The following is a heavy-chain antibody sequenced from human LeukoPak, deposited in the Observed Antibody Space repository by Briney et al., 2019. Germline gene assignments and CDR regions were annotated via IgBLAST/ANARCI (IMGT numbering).Heavy chain of an antibody. D-gene: IGHD3-22*01. J-gene: IGHJ4*02. V-gene: IGHV4-39*01. CDR3: ARQFGYYDSSGYYYFDY. CDR2: IYYSGST. Sequence: SETLSLTCTVSGGSISSGYYWGWIRQPPGKGLEWIGSIYYSGSTYYNPSLKSRVTISVDTSKNQFSLKLSSVTAADTAVYYCARQFGYYDSSGYYYFDYWGQGTLVTVSS. CDR1: GGSISSGYY.